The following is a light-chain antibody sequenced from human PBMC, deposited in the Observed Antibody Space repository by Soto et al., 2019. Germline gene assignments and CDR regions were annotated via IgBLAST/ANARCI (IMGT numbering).Light chain of an antibody. V-gene: IGLV3-21*04. CDR2: YDS. Sequence: SYELTQPPSVSVAPGKTARITCGGNNIGSKSVHWYQQKPGQAPVLVIYYDSDRPSGIPERFSGSNSGNTATLTISRVEAGDEADYSCQVLDSSSDHVVFGGGTKLTVL. CDR1: NIGSKS. J-gene: IGLJ2*01. CDR3: QVLDSSSDHVV.